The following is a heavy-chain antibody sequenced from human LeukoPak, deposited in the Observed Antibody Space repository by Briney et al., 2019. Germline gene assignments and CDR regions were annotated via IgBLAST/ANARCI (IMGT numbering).Heavy chain of an antibody. Sequence: GESLKISRKGSGYSFTSYWIGWVRQMPGKGLEWMGIIYPGDSDTRYSPSFQGQVTISADKSISTAYLQWSSLKASDTAMYYCARQAPYSSSRTNAFDIWGQGTMVTVSS. J-gene: IGHJ3*02. CDR1: GYSFTSYW. D-gene: IGHD6-13*01. CDR2: IYPGDSDT. CDR3: ARQAPYSSSRTNAFDI. V-gene: IGHV5-51*01.